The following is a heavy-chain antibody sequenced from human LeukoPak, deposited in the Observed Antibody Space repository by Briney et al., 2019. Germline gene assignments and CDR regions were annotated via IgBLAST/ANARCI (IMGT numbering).Heavy chain of an antibody. CDR1: GYTFTSYA. CDR3: ARDIRRITFGGVIVILGY. V-gene: IGHV1-3*01. CDR2: INAGNGNT. Sequence: ASVKVSCKASGYTFTSYAMHWVRQAPGQRLEWMGWINAGNGNTKYSQKFQGRVTMTTDTSTSTAYMELRSLRSDDTAVYYCARDIRRITFGGVIVILGYWGQGTLVTVSS. J-gene: IGHJ4*02. D-gene: IGHD3-16*02.